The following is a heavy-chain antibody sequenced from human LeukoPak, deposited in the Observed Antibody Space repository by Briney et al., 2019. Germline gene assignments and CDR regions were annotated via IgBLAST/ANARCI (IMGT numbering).Heavy chain of an antibody. J-gene: IGHJ4*02. CDR2: IKLDVSET. Sequence: GGSLRLSCAASGFTFSSYWMTWVRQAPGKGLEWVANIKLDVSETYYVDSVRGRFTISRDNSKNTLYLQMNSLRAEDTAVYYCAKDHRAPYYFDYWGQGTLVTVSS. CDR3: AKDHRAPYYFDY. CDR1: GFTFSSYW. V-gene: IGHV3-7*01.